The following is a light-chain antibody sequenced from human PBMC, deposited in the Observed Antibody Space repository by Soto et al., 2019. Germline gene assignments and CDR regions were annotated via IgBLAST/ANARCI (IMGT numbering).Light chain of an antibody. V-gene: IGKV1-5*03. Sequence: DIQMTQSPSTLSASVGDRVTITCRASESIKNWLAWYQQKPGEAPKLLIYKASTLESGVPSRFSGSGSGTEFTLTISCLPPDDVATYYCQQYYNYPKFTCRTGTKVDIK. CDR2: KAS. J-gene: IGKJ3*01. CDR3: QQYYNYPKFT. CDR1: ESIKNW.